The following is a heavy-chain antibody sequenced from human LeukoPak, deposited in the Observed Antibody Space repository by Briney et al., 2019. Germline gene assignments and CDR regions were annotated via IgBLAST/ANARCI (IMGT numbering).Heavy chain of an antibody. CDR3: ARGCRVVPGVHNVGMTSYYNGLDV. J-gene: IGHJ6*02. Sequence: ASVPVSCLPSGYTFTSYYMHWVRQAPGQGREWMGIINPSGDDKSYVQKFPGRVTTTTDTSTSTVYMEVVSMRSEDTAVYYCARGCRVVPGVHNVGMTSYYNGLDVWGQGTTVTVSS. CDR1: GYTFTSYY. D-gene: IGHD2-2*01. CDR2: INPSGDDK. V-gene: IGHV1-46*01.